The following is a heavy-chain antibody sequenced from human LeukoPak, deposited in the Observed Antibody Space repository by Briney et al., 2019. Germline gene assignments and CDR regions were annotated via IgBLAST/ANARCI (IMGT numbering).Heavy chain of an antibody. CDR2: IIPIFGTA. CDR1: GGTFSSYA. CDR3: ASGGNPYSYYYYYYMDV. J-gene: IGHJ6*03. Sequence: ASVKVSCKASGGTFSSYAISWVRQAPGQGLEWMGGIIPIFGTANYAQKFQGRVTITTDESTSTAYMELSSLRSEDTAVYYCASGGNPYSYYYYYYMDVWGKGTTVTVSS. D-gene: IGHD2-15*01. V-gene: IGHV1-69*05.